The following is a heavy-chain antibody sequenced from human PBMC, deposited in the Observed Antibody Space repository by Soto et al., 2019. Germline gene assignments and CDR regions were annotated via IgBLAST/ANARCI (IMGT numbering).Heavy chain of an antibody. CDR1: GGSISSSNW. Sequence: SETLSLTCAVSGGSISSSNWWSWVRQPPGKGLEWFGEIYHSGSTNYNPSLKSRVTISVDKSKNQFSLKLSSVTAADTAVYYCARESFVDTAMVLYYYYYGMDVWGQGTTVTVSS. D-gene: IGHD5-18*01. J-gene: IGHJ6*02. CDR2: IYHSGST. V-gene: IGHV4-4*02. CDR3: ARESFVDTAMVLYYYYYGMDV.